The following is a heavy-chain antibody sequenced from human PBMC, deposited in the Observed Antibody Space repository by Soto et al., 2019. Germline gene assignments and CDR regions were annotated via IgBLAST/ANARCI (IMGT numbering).Heavy chain of an antibody. V-gene: IGHV2-5*02. CDR1: GLPLTTTGVG. Sequence: QVTLKESGPTLVRPTQTLTLTCTFSGLPLTTTGVGVGWLRQPPGKAPEWLALIYWDGDKRHSPPLQTRLTITRDTSKHQVTLTMTNMDPVDTATYYCAPRLRAYGLGTERGNSFDPWGQGILVTVSS. J-gene: IGHJ5*02. D-gene: IGHD3-10*01. CDR3: APRLRAYGLGTERGNSFDP. CDR2: IYWDGDK.